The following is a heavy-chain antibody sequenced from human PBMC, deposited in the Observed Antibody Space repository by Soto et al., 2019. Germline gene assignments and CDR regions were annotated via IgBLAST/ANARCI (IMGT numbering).Heavy chain of an antibody. CDR1: GGSISSGGYS. J-gene: IGHJ6*02. V-gene: IGHV4-30-2*01. Sequence: PSETLSLTCAVSGGSISSGGYSWSWIRQPPGKGLEWIGYIYHSGSTYYNPSLKSRVTISVDRSKNQFSLKLSSVTAADTAVYYCARSPFATYDFGSGYSQLGYGMGVWGQGTTVTVSS. D-gene: IGHD3-3*01. CDR3: ARSPFATYDFGSGYSQLGYGMGV. CDR2: IYHSGST.